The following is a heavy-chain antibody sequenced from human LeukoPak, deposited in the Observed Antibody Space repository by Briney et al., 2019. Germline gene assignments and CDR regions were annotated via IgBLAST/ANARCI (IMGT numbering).Heavy chain of an antibody. Sequence: SETLSLTCTVSGGSISSYYWSWIRQPPGKGLEWIGYMHYRGSTNYNPSLKSRVTISGDTSKNQFSLRLSSVTAADTAVYYCARLKNAFDNWGQGALVTVSS. CDR2: MHYRGST. V-gene: IGHV4-59*08. CDR3: ARLKNAFDN. CDR1: GGSISSYY. J-gene: IGHJ4*02.